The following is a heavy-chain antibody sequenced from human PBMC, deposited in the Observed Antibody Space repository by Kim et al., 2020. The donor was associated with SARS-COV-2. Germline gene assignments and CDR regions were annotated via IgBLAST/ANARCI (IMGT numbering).Heavy chain of an antibody. J-gene: IGHJ4*02. CDR3: ARGGGIVVVPAAIDY. CDR1: GGSFSGYY. CDR2: INHSGST. D-gene: IGHD2-2*02. Sequence: SETLSLTCAVYGGSFSGYYWSWIRQPPGKGLEWIGEINHSGSTNYNPSLKSRVTISVDTSKNQFSLKLSSVTAADTAVYYCARGGGIVVVPAAIDYWGQG. V-gene: IGHV4-34*01.